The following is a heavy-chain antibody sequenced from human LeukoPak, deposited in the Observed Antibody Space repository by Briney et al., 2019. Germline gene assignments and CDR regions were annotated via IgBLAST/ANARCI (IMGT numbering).Heavy chain of an antibody. CDR1: GGSISSGGYY. D-gene: IGHD2-15*01. CDR3: ARGYCSGGSCYSFGDAFDI. V-gene: IGHV4-31*03. J-gene: IGHJ3*02. Sequence: SETLSLTCTVSGGSISSGGYYWSWIRQHPGKGLEWIGYIHYSGSTYYNPSLKSRVTISVDTFKNQFSLKLSSVTAADTAVYYCARGYCSGGSCYSFGDAFDIWGQGTMVTVSS. CDR2: IHYSGST.